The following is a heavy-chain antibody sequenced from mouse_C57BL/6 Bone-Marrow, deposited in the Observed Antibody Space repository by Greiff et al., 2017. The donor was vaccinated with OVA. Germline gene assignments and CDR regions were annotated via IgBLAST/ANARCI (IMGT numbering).Heavy chain of an antibody. J-gene: IGHJ4*01. Sequence: VQLQESGPELVKPGASVKISCKASGYAFSSSWMNWVKQRPGKGLEWIGRIYPGDGDTNYNGKFKGKDTLTADKSSSTAYMQLSSLTSEDSAVYFCARHGSSYYYAMDYWGQGTSVTVSS. CDR3: ARHGSSYYYAMDY. V-gene: IGHV1-82*01. CDR2: IYPGDGDT. CDR1: GYAFSSSW. D-gene: IGHD1-1*01.